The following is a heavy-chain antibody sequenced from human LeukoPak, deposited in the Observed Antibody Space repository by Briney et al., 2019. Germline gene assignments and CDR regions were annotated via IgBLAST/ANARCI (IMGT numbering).Heavy chain of an antibody. CDR1: GYTFTGYY. CDR3: ASRSSVRGIAAAGTPLWYYYYYMDV. CDR2: INPNSGGT. D-gene: IGHD6-13*01. V-gene: IGHV1-2*02. Sequence: ASVKVSCKASGYTFTGYYMHWVRQAPGQGLEWMGWINPNSGGTNYAQKFQGRVTMTRDTSISTAYMELSRLRSDDTAVYYCASRSSVRGIAAAGTPLWYYYYYMDVWGKGTTVTVSS. J-gene: IGHJ6*03.